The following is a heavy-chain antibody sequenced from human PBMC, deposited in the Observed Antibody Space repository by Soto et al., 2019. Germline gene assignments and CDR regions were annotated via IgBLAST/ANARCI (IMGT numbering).Heavy chain of an antibody. CDR2: ISYDGSNK. V-gene: IGHV3-30*03. CDR1: GFTFSSYG. D-gene: IGHD3-22*01. Sequence: QVQLVESGGGVVQPGRSPRLSCAASGFTFSSYGMHWVRQAPGKGLEWVAVISYDGSNKYYADSVKGRFTISRDNSKNTLYLQMNSLRAEDTAVYYCATEYYYDSSGYYSSYYGMDVWGQGTTVTVSS. J-gene: IGHJ6*02. CDR3: ATEYYYDSSGYYSSYYGMDV.